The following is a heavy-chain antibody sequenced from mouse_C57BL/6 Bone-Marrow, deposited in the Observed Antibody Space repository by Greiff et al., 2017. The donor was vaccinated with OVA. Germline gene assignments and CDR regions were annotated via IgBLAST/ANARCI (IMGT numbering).Heavy chain of an antibody. D-gene: IGHD1-1*01. V-gene: IGHV14-4*01. CDR3: TFITTVVDY. J-gene: IGHJ2*01. CDR1: GFNIKDDY. CDR2: IDPENGYT. Sequence: VQLQQSGAELVRPGASVKLSCTASGFNIKDDYMHWVKQRPEQGLEWIGWIDPENGYTEYASKFQGKATITADTSSNTAYLQLSSLTSEDTAVYYCTFITTVVDYWGQGTTLTVSS.